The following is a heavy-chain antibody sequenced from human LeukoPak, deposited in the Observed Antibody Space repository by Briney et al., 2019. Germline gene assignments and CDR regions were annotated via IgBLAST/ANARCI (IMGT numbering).Heavy chain of an antibody. CDR3: AKQHLGVKPSPVDY. Sequence: PGGSLRLSCAASGLTFSSCAMSWVRQAPGKGLEWVSAISGSGGSTYYADSVKGRFTISRDNSKNTLYLQMNSLRAEDTAVYYCAKQHLGVKPSPVDYWGQGTLVTVSS. CDR2: ISGSGGST. CDR1: GLTFSSCA. V-gene: IGHV3-23*01. D-gene: IGHD2-21*01. J-gene: IGHJ4*02.